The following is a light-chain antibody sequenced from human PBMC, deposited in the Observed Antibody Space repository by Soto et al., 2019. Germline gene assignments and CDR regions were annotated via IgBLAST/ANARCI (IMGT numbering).Light chain of an antibody. J-gene: IGKJ1*01. CDR2: GAS. V-gene: IGKV3-20*01. CDR3: QQYGSSPPT. CDR1: QSVSSNY. Sequence: EIVLTQSPGTLSLSPGERATLSCRASQSVSSNYLAWHQRKPGQAPRLLIYGASNRATGIPNRFSGSGSGTDFTLTITRLEPEDFVVYYCQQYGSSPPTFGQGTKVEI.